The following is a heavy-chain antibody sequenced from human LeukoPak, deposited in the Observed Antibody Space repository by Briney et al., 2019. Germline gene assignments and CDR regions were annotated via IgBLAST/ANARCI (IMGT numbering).Heavy chain of an antibody. CDR2: ISGSGVTT. CDR1: GFTFSSYA. V-gene: IGHV3-23*01. D-gene: IGHD1-26*01. Sequence: GGSLRLSCVASGFTFSSYAMGWVRQAPGKGLEWVSAISGSGVTTHYAGSVKGRFSISRDNSKNTLYLQMDSLRAEDTALYYCAKKVVVGATSPYSDFQDWGQGTLVTVSS. CDR3: AKKVVVGATSPYSDFQD. J-gene: IGHJ1*01.